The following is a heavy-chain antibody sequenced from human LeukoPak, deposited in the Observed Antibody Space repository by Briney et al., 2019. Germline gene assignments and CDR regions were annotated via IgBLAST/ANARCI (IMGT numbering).Heavy chain of an antibody. CDR1: GGSISGSSYY. CDR3: ARDWGWDYGGYDAGGY. J-gene: IGHJ4*02. Sequence: SETLSLTCIVSGGSISGSSYYWGWIRQPPGKGLEWIGNIYYSGTTYSNPSLESRVTISVDTSKNQFSLKLSSVTAADTAVYFCARDWGWDYGGYDAGGYWGQGILVTVSS. CDR2: IYYSGTT. V-gene: IGHV4-39*07. D-gene: IGHD4-17*01.